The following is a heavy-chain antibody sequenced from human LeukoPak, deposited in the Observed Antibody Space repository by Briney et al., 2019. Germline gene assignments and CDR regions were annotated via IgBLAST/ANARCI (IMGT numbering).Heavy chain of an antibody. V-gene: IGHV3-23*01. CDR2: ISGSGGST. CDR3: ARARSSSGSPDAFDI. Sequence: PGGSLRLSCAASGFTFSNYAMSWVRQAPGKGLEWVSAISGSGGSTYYADSVKGRFTISRDNARNSLYLQMNSLRAEDTAVYYCARARSSSGSPDAFDIWGQGTMVTVSS. CDR1: GFTFSNYA. D-gene: IGHD3-22*01. J-gene: IGHJ3*02.